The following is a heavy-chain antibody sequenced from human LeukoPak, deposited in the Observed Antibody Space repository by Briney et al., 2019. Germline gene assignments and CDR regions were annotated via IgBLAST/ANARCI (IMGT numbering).Heavy chain of an antibody. Sequence: ASQTLSLTCTVSGVSISSYFWTWIRQPAGKGLEWIGRIYTSGSTDYNPSLKSRVTMSVDTSKNQFSLKLYSVTAADTAVYYCARESKSYDGSGYYHDSWGQGTLVTVSS. J-gene: IGHJ4*02. CDR3: ARESKSYDGSGYYHDS. D-gene: IGHD3-22*01. V-gene: IGHV4-4*07. CDR1: GVSISSYF. CDR2: IYTSGST.